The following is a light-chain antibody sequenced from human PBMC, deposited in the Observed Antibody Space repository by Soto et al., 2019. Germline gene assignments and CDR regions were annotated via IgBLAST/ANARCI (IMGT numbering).Light chain of an antibody. CDR3: SSYTSSSTLDV. CDR2: EVS. CDR1: SSDVGGYNY. V-gene: IGLV2-14*01. Sequence: QSALTQPASVSGSPGQSITISCTGTSSDVGGYNYVSWYQQHPGKAPKLMIYEVSNRPSGVSNRFSGSKSGNTASLTISGLQAEDEADYYYSSYTSSSTLDVFGTGTKLTVL. J-gene: IGLJ1*01.